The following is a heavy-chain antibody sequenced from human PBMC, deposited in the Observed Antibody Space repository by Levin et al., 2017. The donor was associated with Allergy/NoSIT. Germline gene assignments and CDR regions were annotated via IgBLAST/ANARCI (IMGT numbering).Heavy chain of an antibody. CDR1: GYTFTSYD. J-gene: IGHJ4*02. D-gene: IGHD2-2*01. V-gene: IGHV1-8*01. CDR3: ARRVTYCSSTSCRYFDY. Sequence: PRASVKVSCKASGYTFTSYDINWVRQATGQGPEWMGWMNPNSGNTGYAQKFQGRVTMTRNTSISTAYMELSSLRSEDTAVYYCARRVTYCSSTSCRYFDYWGQGTLVTVSS. CDR2: MNPNSGNT.